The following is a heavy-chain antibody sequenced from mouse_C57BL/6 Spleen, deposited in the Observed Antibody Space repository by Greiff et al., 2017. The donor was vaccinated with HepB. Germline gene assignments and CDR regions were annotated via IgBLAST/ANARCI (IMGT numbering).Heavy chain of an antibody. Sequence: VQLQQSGPELVKPGASVKISCKASGYAFSSSWMNWVKQRPGKGLEWIGRIYPGDGDTNYNGKFKGKATLTADKSSSTAYMQLSSLTSEDSAVYLCASSAYDYAFDYWGQGSALTVSS. CDR3: ASSAYDYAFDY. J-gene: IGHJ2*01. CDR2: IYPGDGDT. CDR1: GYAFSSSW. D-gene: IGHD2-4*01. V-gene: IGHV1-82*01.